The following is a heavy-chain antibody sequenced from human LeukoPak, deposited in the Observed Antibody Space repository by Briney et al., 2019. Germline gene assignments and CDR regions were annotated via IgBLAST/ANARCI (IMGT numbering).Heavy chain of an antibody. CDR3: ARVTSDIVVVVALYDAFDI. V-gene: IGHV4-34*01. CDR2: INHSGST. Sequence: NPSETLSLTCAVYGGSFSGYYWSWIRQPPGKGLEWMGEINHSGSTNYNPSLKSRVTISVDTSKNQFSLKLSSVTAADTAVYYCARVTSDIVVVVALYDAFDIWGQGTMVTVSS. CDR1: GGSFSGYY. D-gene: IGHD2-15*01. J-gene: IGHJ3*02.